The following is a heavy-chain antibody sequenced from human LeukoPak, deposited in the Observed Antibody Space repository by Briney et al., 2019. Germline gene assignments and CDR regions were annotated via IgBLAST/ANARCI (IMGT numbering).Heavy chain of an antibody. CDR2: IYYSGST. J-gene: IGHJ4*02. CDR3: ASTTVITRIDY. V-gene: IGHV4-59*01. CDR1: GGSISSFY. Sequence: SKTLSLTCTVSGGSISSFYWSWIRQPPGKGLEWIGYIYYSGSTNYNPSLKSRVTISVDTSKNQFSLKLSSVTAADTAVYYCASTTVITRIDYWGQGTLVTVSS. D-gene: IGHD4-17*01.